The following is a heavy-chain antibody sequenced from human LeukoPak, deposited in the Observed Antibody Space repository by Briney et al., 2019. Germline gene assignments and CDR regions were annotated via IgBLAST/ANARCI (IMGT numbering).Heavy chain of an antibody. CDR3: AKDFPPDYYDSSGYLFDY. CDR2: ISYDGSNK. CDR1: GFTFSSYG. Sequence: GGSLRLSCAASGFTFSSYGMHWVSQAPGKGLEWVAVISYDGSNKYYADSVKGRFTISRDNSKNTLYLQMNSLRAEDTAVYYCAKDFPPDYYDSSGYLFDYWGQGTLVTVSS. V-gene: IGHV3-30*18. D-gene: IGHD3-22*01. J-gene: IGHJ4*02.